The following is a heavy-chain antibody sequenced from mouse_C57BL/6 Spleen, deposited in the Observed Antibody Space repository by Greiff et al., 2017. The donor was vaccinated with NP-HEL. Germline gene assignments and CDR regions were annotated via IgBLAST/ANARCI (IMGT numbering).Heavy chain of an antibody. Sequence: EVKVEESGGGLVKPGGSLKLSCAASGFTFSDYGMHWVRQAPEKGLEWVAYISSGSSTIYYADTVKGRFTISIYNAQNTLFLQMTSRRSEDTAMYYCARDGSSYWYFDVWGTGTTVTVSS. CDR3: ARDGSSYWYFDV. D-gene: IGHD1-1*01. CDR1: GFTFSDYG. V-gene: IGHV5-17*01. CDR2: ISSGSSTI. J-gene: IGHJ1*03.